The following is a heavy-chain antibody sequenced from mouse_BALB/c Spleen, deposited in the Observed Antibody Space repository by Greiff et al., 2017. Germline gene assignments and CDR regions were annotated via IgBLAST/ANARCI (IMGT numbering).Heavy chain of an antibody. Sequence: VKVVESGPGLVAPSQSLSITCTVSGFSLTSYGVHWVRQPPGKGLEWLGVIWAGGSTNYNSALMSRLSISKDNSKSQVFLKMNSLQTDDTAMYYCARARAYYGNYVFYFDYWGQGTTLTVSS. J-gene: IGHJ2*01. CDR2: IWAGGST. CDR3: ARARAYYGNYVFYFDY. CDR1: GFSLTSYG. V-gene: IGHV2-9*02. D-gene: IGHD2-10*01.